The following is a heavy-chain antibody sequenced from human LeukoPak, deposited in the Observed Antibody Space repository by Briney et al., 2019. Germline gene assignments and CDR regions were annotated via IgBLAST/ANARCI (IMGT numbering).Heavy chain of an antibody. CDR1: GFTFSSYG. CDR3: AKDRYCSGGSCQKFDY. V-gene: IGHV3-30*18. Sequence: GRSLRLSCAASGFTFSSYGMHWVRQAPGKGLEWVAVISYDGSNKYYTDSVKGRFTISRDNSKNTLYLQMNSLRAEDAAVYYCAKDRYCSGGSCQKFDYWGQGTLVIVSS. D-gene: IGHD2-15*01. J-gene: IGHJ4*02. CDR2: ISYDGSNK.